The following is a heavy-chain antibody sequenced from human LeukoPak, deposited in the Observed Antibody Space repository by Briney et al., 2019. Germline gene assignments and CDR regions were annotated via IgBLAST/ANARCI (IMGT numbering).Heavy chain of an antibody. CDR1: GGSFSGYY. D-gene: IGHD6-19*01. J-gene: IGHJ4*02. Sequence: PSETLSLTCAVYGGSFSGYYWSWIRQPPGKGLEWIGEINHSGSTNYNPSLKSRVTISVDTSKNQFSLKLSSVTAADTAVYYRARGAPVAGTVFDYWGQGTLVTVSS. CDR2: INHSGST. CDR3: ARGAPVAGTVFDY. V-gene: IGHV4-34*01.